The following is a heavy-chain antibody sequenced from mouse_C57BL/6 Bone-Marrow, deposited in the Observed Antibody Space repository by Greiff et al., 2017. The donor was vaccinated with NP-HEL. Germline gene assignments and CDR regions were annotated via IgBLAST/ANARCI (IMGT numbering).Heavy chain of an antibody. CDR2: IRNKANGYTT. Sequence: EVKLMESGGGLVQPGGSLSLSCAASGFTFTDYYMSWVRQPPGKALEWLGFIRNKANGYTTEYSASVKGRFTISRDNSQGILYLQMNVLRAEASATYYSARYKGLYPLYCAMAYWGQGTSVTVSS. CDR3: ARYKGLYPLYCAMAY. J-gene: IGHJ4*01. V-gene: IGHV7-3*01. D-gene: IGHD3-1*01. CDR1: GFTFTDYY.